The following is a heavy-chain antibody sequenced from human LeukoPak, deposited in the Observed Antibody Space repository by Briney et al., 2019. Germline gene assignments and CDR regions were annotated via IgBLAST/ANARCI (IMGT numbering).Heavy chain of an antibody. V-gene: IGHV4-59*01. CDR2: IYYSGST. D-gene: IGHD5-24*01. J-gene: IGHJ4*02. Sequence: PSETLSLTCTISGGSITSYHWSWIRQPPGKGLEWIGYIYYSGSTNYNPSLKSLVTISVDTSKNQFSLNLRSVTAADTAVYYCARGSRDGYNHFDYWGQGTLVTVSS. CDR1: GGSITSYH. CDR3: ARGSRDGYNHFDY.